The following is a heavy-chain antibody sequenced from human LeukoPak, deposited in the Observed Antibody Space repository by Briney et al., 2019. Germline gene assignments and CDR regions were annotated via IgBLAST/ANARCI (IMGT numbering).Heavy chain of an antibody. CDR1: GFTFDDYA. CDR3: AKTCGRVSAVDY. CDR2: ISGSGGST. Sequence: EGSLRLSCAASGFTFDDYAMHWVRQAPVKGLEWVSGISGSGGSTYYADSMKGRFTISRDNSKNTLYLQMNSLRAEDTAVCYCAKTCGRVSAVDYWGQGTLVTVSS. V-gene: IGHV3-23*01. D-gene: IGHD6-6*01. J-gene: IGHJ4*02.